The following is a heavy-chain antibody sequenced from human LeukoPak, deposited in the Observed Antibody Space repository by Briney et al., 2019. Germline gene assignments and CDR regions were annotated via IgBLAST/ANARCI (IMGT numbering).Heavy chain of an antibody. V-gene: IGHV3-21*01. Sequence: GGSLRLSCAASRFTFSSYSMNWVRQAPGKGLEWVSSISSSGSYIYYADSVKGRFTISRDNAKNSLYLQMNSLRAEDTAVYYCARVGTELAFDIWGQGTMVTVSS. D-gene: IGHD2-21*02. CDR2: ISSSGSYI. J-gene: IGHJ3*02. CDR3: ARVGTELAFDI. CDR1: RFTFSSYS.